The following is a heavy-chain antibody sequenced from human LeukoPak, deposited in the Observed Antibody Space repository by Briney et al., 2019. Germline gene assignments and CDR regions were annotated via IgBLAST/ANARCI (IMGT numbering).Heavy chain of an antibody. CDR2: ILPVFGTV. Sequence: SVKVSCKTSGVTFSSSAISWVRQAPGQGLEWIGGILPVFGTVNSAQKLQGRVTITKDDSTTTAYMELSSLRSEDTAVYYCATNPMTGYHLGDYYYFYMAVWGKGTTVTVS. CDR3: ATNPMTGYHLGDYYYFYMAV. V-gene: IGHV1-69*05. D-gene: IGHD1-20*01. J-gene: IGHJ6*03. CDR1: GVTFSSSA.